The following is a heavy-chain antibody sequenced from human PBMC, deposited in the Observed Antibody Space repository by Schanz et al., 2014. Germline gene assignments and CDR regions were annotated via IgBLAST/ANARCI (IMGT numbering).Heavy chain of an antibody. Sequence: QVQLVESGGGMVQPGGSLRLSCAASGFMFSSYGMHWVRQAPGKGLEWVPIISYDGNNQYYAGSVKGRFTISRDNSKNPLYLPMNRLRAEDTAVYYCARPIYDLWSGAFDYWGQGTLVTVSS. D-gene: IGHD3-3*01. CDR2: ISYDGNNQ. CDR1: GFMFSSYG. CDR3: ARPIYDLWSGAFDY. V-gene: IGHV3-30*19. J-gene: IGHJ4*02.